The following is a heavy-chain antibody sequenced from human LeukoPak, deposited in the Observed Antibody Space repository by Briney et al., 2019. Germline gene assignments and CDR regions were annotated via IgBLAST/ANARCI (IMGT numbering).Heavy chain of an antibody. V-gene: IGHV3-33*01. CDR1: GVTSRDDG. Sequence: PGGSLRLSRAASGVTSRDDGMQCGRQAPGRGVEWGAHIWYDVSKKYSADSVKGGRTISRDNSKNTLFLQLNSLRAEDTAVYYCAREGPRGNSQFAYWGQGTLVTVSS. CDR2: IWYDVSKK. D-gene: IGHD2/OR15-2a*01. J-gene: IGHJ4*02. CDR3: AREGPRGNSQFAY.